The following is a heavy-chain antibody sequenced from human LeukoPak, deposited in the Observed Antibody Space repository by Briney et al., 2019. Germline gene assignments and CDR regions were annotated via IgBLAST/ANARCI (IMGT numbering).Heavy chain of an antibody. Sequence: GGSLRLSCAASGFTFSSYAMHWVRQAPGKGLEWVAVISYDGSNKYYADSVKGRFTISRDNAKNSLYLQMNSLRAEDTAVYYCARERSSPGGFAYWGQGTLVTVSS. J-gene: IGHJ4*02. CDR3: ARERSSPGGFAY. CDR1: GFTFSSYA. V-gene: IGHV3-30-3*01. CDR2: ISYDGSNK. D-gene: IGHD2-2*01.